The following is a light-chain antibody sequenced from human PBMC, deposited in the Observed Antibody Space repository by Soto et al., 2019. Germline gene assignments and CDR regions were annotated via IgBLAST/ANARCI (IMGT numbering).Light chain of an antibody. Sequence: QSALTQPASVSGSPGQSIPISCTGTSSDVGGYNYVSWYQQHPGKAPKLIIYNVSNRPSGVSNRFSGSKSGNTASLTISGLQAEDEGHYYCSSFTSSNTVLFGGGTQLTVL. J-gene: IGLJ2*01. CDR2: NVS. V-gene: IGLV2-14*01. CDR3: SSFTSSNTVL. CDR1: SSDVGGYNY.